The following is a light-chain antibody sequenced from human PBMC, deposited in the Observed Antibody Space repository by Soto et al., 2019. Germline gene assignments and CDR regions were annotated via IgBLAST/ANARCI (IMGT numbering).Light chain of an antibody. CDR1: QTVRNN. J-gene: IGKJ1*01. V-gene: IGKV3-15*01. CDR2: GAS. CDR3: QQYNNWPQT. Sequence: EIIMTQSPGTLSLSPGERATLSCRASQTVRNNYLAWYQQKPGQAPRLLIYGASTRATGIPARFGGSGSGTEFTLTISSLQSEDFAVYYCQQYNNWPQTFGQGTKVDIK.